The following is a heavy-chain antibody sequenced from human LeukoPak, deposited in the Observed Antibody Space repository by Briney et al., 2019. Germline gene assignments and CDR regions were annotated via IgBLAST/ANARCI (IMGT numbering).Heavy chain of an antibody. CDR1: GFTFDDYA. CDR3: AKDLSADSGRIDY. Sequence: GGSLRLSCAASGFTFDDYAIHWVRQAPGKGLEWVSGISWNSGKMGYADSVKGRFTISRDNAKNSLYLQMNSLRAEDTALYYCAKDLSADSGRIDYWGQGTLVTVSS. V-gene: IGHV3-9*01. J-gene: IGHJ4*02. D-gene: IGHD6-19*01. CDR2: ISWNSGKM.